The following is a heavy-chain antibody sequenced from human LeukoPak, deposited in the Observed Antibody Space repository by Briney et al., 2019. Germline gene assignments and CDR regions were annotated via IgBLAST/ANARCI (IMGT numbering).Heavy chain of an antibody. CDR3: ARDSVERSYYYDSSGYFDY. V-gene: IGHV1-46*01. J-gene: IGHJ4*02. D-gene: IGHD3-22*01. Sequence: ASVKVSCKASGYTFTSYDINWVRQAPGQGLEWMGIINPSGGSTSYAQKFQGRVTMTRDTSTSTVYMELSSLRSEDTAVYYCARDSVERSYYYDSSGYFDYWGQGTLVTVSS. CDR1: GYTFTSYD. CDR2: INPSGGST.